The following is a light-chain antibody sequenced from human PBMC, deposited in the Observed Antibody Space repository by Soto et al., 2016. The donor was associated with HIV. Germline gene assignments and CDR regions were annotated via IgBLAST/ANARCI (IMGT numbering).Light chain of an antibody. CDR2: KAS. Sequence: DIQMTQSPSTLSASVGDGVTITCRASQSISSWVAWYQQKPGKAPNLLIYKASNLESGVPLRFSGGGSGTEFTLTISSLQPDDFATYYCQQYQTEEGTFGQGTTVEIK. CDR1: QSISSW. V-gene: IGKV1-5*03. CDR3: QQYQTEEGT. J-gene: IGKJ1*01.